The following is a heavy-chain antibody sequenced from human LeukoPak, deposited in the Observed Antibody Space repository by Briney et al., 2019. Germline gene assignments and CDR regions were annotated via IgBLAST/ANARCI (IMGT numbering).Heavy chain of an antibody. V-gene: IGHV4-38-2*01. CDR2: IYHSGST. CDR3: ARAGYTAIVAFDI. D-gene: IGHD5-18*01. CDR1: GYFISSGYY. Sequence: PSETLSLTCAVSGYFISSGYYWGWIRQPPGKGLEWIGSIYHSGSTYYNPSLKSRVTISVDTSKNQFSLKLSSVTAADTAVYYCARAGYTAIVAFDIWGQGTMVTVSS. J-gene: IGHJ3*02.